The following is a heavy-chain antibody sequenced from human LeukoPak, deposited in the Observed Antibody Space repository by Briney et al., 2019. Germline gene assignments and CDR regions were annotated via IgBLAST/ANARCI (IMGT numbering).Heavy chain of an antibody. D-gene: IGHD6-13*01. CDR3: ATIGYRNSWYKFFDY. CDR1: GYTLTELS. V-gene: IGHV1-24*01. J-gene: IGHJ4*02. CDR2: FDPEDGET. Sequence: GASVKVSCKVSGYTLTELSMHWVRQAPGKGLEWMGGFDPEDGETIYAQKFQGRVTMTEDTSTDTAYMELSSLRSEDTAVYYCATIGYRNSWYKFFDYWGQGTLVTVSS.